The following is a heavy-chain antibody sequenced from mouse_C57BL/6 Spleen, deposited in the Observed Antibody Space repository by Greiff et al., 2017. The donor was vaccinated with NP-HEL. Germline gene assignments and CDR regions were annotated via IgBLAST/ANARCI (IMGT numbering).Heavy chain of an antibody. CDR1: GYSFTGYY. J-gene: IGHJ3*01. Sequence: VQLQQSGPELVKPGASVKISCKASGYSFTGYYMNWVKQSPEKSLEWIGEINPSTGGTTYNQKFKAKATLTVDKSSSTAYMQLKSLTSEDSAVYYCARSHYYYGSSSAWFAYWGQGTLVTVSA. CDR2: INPSTGGT. D-gene: IGHD1-1*01. CDR3: ARSHYYYGSSSAWFAY. V-gene: IGHV1-42*01.